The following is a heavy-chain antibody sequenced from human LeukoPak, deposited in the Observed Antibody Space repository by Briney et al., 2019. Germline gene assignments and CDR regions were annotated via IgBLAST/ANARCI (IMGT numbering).Heavy chain of an antibody. Sequence: GGSLRLSCTASRFAFSNYGMNWVRQSPGKGLEWISYISSSSITIHYADSVKGRFTISRHNAKNSLYLQMNSLRAEDTAVYFCAREQISAAGTFDYWGQGTLVAVSS. CDR1: RFAFSNYG. CDR3: AREQISAAGTFDY. V-gene: IGHV3-48*01. D-gene: IGHD6-13*01. CDR2: ISSSSITI. J-gene: IGHJ4*02.